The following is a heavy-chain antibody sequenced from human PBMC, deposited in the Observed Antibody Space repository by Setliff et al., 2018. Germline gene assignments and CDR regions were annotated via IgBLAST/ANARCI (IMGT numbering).Heavy chain of an antibody. Sequence: SETLSLTCTVSGASVTSFDYYWSWIRQPPGKGLEYIGHISHGVSTSYSPSLKSRLSISADTSKNQFSLKLTSVTAADTAVYYCARTHCTTTSCFYFHYWVQGTVVTVS. CDR1: GASVTSFDYY. CDR3: ARTHCTTTSCFYFHY. J-gene: IGHJ4*02. CDR2: ISHGVST. V-gene: IGHV4-30-4*01. D-gene: IGHD2-2*01.